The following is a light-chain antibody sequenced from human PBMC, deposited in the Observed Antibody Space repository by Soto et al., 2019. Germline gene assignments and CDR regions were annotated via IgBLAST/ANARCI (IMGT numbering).Light chain of an antibody. CDR3: QQYGSSPMYA. CDR2: GTS. CDR1: QSSSSSY. V-gene: IGKV3-20*01. Sequence: EIVLTQSPGTLSLSPGERATLSCRASQSSSSSYLAWYQQKPGQAPRLLIFGTSSGATGVPDRFSGSGSGTDFTLTISRLEPEDVAVYYCQQYGSSPMYAFGQGTKLEIK. J-gene: IGKJ2*01.